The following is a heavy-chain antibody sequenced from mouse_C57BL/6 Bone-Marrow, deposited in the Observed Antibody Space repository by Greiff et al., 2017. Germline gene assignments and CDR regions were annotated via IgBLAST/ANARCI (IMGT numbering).Heavy chain of an antibody. CDR1: GFSLTSYG. Sequence: VQRVESGPGLVQPSQSLSITCTVSGFSLTSYGVHWVRQSPGKGLEWLGVIWSGGSTDYNAAFISRLSISKDNYKSQVFFKMNSLQADDTAIYYCARGDSSGSWFAYWGQGTLVTVSA. J-gene: IGHJ3*01. V-gene: IGHV2-2*01. CDR3: ARGDSSGSWFAY. CDR2: IWSGGST. D-gene: IGHD3-2*02.